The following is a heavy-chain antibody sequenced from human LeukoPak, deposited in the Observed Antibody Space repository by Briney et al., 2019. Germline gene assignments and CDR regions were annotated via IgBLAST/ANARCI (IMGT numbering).Heavy chain of an antibody. V-gene: IGHV1-69*04. CDR1: GGTFSSYA. CDR3: ARGHDYYDSSGYLGWFDP. Sequence: EASVKVSCKASGGTFSSYAISWVRQAPGQGLEWMGRIIPILGIANYAQKFQGRVTITADKSTSTAYMELSSLRSEDTAVYYCARGHDYYDSSGYLGWFDPWGQGTLVTVSS. J-gene: IGHJ5*02. CDR2: IIPILGIA. D-gene: IGHD3-22*01.